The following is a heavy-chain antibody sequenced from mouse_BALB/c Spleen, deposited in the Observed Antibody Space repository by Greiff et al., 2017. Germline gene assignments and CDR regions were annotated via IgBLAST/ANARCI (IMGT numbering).Heavy chain of an antibody. CDR3: ARRLRYYYAMDY. Sequence: EVKLMESGGGLVKPGGSLKLSCAASGFAFSSYDMSWVRQTPEKRLEWVAYISSGGGSTYYPDTVKGRFTISRDNAKNTLYLQMSSLKSEDTAMYYCARRLRYYYAMDYWGQGTSVTVSS. V-gene: IGHV5-12-1*01. D-gene: IGHD2-4*01. CDR2: ISSGGGST. CDR1: GFAFSSYD. J-gene: IGHJ4*01.